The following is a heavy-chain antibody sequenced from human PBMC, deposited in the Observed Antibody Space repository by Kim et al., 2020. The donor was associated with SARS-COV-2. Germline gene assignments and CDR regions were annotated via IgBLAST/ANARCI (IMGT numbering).Heavy chain of an antibody. CDR3: ARYSGSYPLAFDI. D-gene: IGHD1-26*01. CDR1: GGSISSGGYS. V-gene: IGHV4-30-2*01. J-gene: IGHJ3*02. CDR2: IYYSGST. Sequence: SETLSLTCAVSGGSISSGGYSWSWIRQPPGKGLEWIGYIYYSGSTYYNPSLKSRVTISVDRSKNQFSLKLSSVTAADTAVYYCARYSGSYPLAFDIWGQGNMVTVSS.